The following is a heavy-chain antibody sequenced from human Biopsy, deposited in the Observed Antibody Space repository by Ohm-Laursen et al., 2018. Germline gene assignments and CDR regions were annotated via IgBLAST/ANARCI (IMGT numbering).Heavy chain of an antibody. CDR3: ARSLWPEDY. J-gene: IGHJ4*02. Sequence: GSLRLSCAASGFTFSSYYMSWVRLAPGKGLEWVANINQDGSVKNYVDSVKGRFTISRDNAENSVYLQMSSLRSEDTAVYYCARSLWPEDYWGQGTLVTASS. CDR1: GFTFSSYY. V-gene: IGHV3-7*01. CDR2: INQDGSVK. D-gene: IGHD2-21*01.